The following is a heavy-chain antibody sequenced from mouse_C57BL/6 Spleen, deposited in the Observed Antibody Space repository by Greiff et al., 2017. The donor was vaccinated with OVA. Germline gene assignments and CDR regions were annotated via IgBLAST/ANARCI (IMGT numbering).Heavy chain of an antibody. CDR3: AREGDY. Sequence: VQLQQSGAELVRPGTSVKVSCKASGYAFTNYLIEWVKQRPGQGLEWIGVLNPGSGGTNYNEKFKGKATLTADKSSSTAYMQLSSLTSEDSAVYFCAREGDYWGQGTSVTVSS. V-gene: IGHV1-54*01. CDR2: LNPGSGGT. CDR1: GYAFTNYL. J-gene: IGHJ4*01.